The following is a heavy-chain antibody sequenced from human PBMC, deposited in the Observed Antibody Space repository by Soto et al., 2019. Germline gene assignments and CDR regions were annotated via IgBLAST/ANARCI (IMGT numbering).Heavy chain of an antibody. Sequence: EVQLLESGGGVVQPGGSLRLSCVASGFSFRDFAMSWVRQAPGKGLEWVVGISDSGATTYYADSVRGRFTISRDNSRNKVFLQLNYLRVEDTASYYCAREDTGSGALDYWGQGTLVTVSS. CDR2: ISDSGATT. D-gene: IGHD6-19*01. CDR3: AREDTGSGALDY. CDR1: GFSFRDFA. V-gene: IGHV3-23*01. J-gene: IGHJ4*02.